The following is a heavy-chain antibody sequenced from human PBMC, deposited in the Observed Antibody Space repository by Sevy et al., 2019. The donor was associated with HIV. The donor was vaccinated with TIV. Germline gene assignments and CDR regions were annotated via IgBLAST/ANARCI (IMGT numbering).Heavy chain of an antibody. CDR2: TISTFGTT. CDR1: GGTFNNYS. D-gene: IGHD3-16*01. V-gene: IGHV1-69*13. Sequence: ASVKVSCKASGGTFNNYSISWVRQAPGQGLEWMGGTISTFGTTNYAQKFQGRDTITADESTKTAYMELSSLRSEDTAMYYCAETGRVGLGNWLDPWGQGTLVTVSS. J-gene: IGHJ5*02. CDR3: AETGRVGLGNWLDP.